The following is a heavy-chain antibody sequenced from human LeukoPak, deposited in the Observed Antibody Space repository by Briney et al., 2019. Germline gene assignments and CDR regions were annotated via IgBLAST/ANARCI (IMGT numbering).Heavy chain of an antibody. CDR2: ISYDGSNK. V-gene: IGHV3-30*04. D-gene: IGHD3-22*01. CDR3: ARDLRPTNHYDSSGYYYYYYYMDV. CDR1: GFTFSSYA. Sequence: GGSLRLSCAASGFTFSSYAMHWVRQAPGKGLEWVAVISYDGSNKYYADSVKGRFTISRDNSKNTLYLQMNSLRAEDTAVYYCARDLRPTNHYDSSGYYYYYYYMDVWGKGTTVTVSS. J-gene: IGHJ6*03.